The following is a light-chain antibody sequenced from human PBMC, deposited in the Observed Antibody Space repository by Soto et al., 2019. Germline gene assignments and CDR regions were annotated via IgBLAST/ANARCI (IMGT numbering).Light chain of an antibody. CDR2: DNY. CDR3: ATWNRDMNVV. V-gene: IGLV1-51*01. CDR1: SSNMGINY. Sequence: QSVLTQPPSMSAAPGQGVTISCSGDSSNMGINYVSWFQQFPGTAPKLLIYDNYYRPSGIPDRFSGSKSGTSATLGITGLQTGDEADYYCATWNRDMNVVFGGGTKLTVL. J-gene: IGLJ3*02.